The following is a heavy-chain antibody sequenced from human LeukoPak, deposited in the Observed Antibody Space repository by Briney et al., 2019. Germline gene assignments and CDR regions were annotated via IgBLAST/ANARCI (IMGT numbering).Heavy chain of an antibody. CDR2: ISSYNGNT. D-gene: IGHD3-22*01. J-gene: IGHJ5*02. Sequence: ASVKVSCKASGYTFTSYGISWVRQAPGQGLEWMGRISSYNGNTNYAQKFQGRVTMTTDASTSTVYMELRSLRSDDTAVYYCARVDLSWSDTSGYYRDWFDPWGQGTLVTVSS. CDR3: ARVDLSWSDTSGYYRDWFDP. V-gene: IGHV1-18*01. CDR1: GYTFTSYG.